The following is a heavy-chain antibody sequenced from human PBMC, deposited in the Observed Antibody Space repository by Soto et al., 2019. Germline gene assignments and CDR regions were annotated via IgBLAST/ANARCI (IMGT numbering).Heavy chain of an antibody. CDR2: ISAYNGNT. CDR1: GYTFTSYG. V-gene: IGHV1-18*01. D-gene: IGHD3-9*01. J-gene: IGHJ3*02. Sequence: AAVKVSCKASGYTFTSYGISWVRQAPGQGIEWMGWISAYNGNTNYAQKLQGRVTMTTDTSTSTAYMELRSLRSDDTAVYYCARDLRVLRYFDWSRGAFDIWGQGTMVTVS. CDR3: ARDLRVLRYFDWSRGAFDI.